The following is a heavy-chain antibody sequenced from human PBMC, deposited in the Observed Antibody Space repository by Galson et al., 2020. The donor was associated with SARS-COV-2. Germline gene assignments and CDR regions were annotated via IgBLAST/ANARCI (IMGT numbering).Heavy chain of an antibody. CDR1: GFTFSSYE. V-gene: IGHV3-48*03. CDR2: ISGSGSTI. CDR3: AGGRGWFGELASCFDF. D-gene: IGHD3-10*01. Sequence: TGGSLRLSCLASGFTFSSYEMNWVRQAPGKGLEWLSYISGSGSTIYSADSVKGRFTISRDNAKNSLYLQMNSLRAEDTAVYYCAGGRGWFGELASCFDFWGQGTLVTVSS. J-gene: IGHJ4*02.